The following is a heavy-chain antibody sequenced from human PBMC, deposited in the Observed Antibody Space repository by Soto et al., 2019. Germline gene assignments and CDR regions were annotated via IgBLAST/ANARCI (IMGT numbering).Heavy chain of an antibody. D-gene: IGHD6-13*01. V-gene: IGHV4-34*01. J-gene: IGHJ6*03. CDR2: INHSGST. CDR1: GGSFSGYY. CDR3: AREAAAAGYYYYYYYMDV. Sequence: PSETLSLTCAVYGGSFSGYYWSWIRQPPGKGLEWIGEINHSGSTNYNPSLKSRVTISVDTSKNQFSLKLSSVTAADTAVYYCAREAAAAGYYYYYYYMDVWGKGTTVTVSS.